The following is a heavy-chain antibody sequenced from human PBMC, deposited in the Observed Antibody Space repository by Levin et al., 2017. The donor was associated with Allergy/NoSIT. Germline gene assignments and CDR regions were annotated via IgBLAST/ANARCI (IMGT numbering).Heavy chain of an antibody. CDR3: ARTYDILTGSNAFDI. V-gene: IGHV5-51*01. D-gene: IGHD3-9*01. J-gene: IGHJ3*02. Sequence: GESLKISCKGSGYSFTSYWIGWVRQMPGKGLEWMGIIYPGDSDTRYSPSFQGQVTISADKSISTAYLQWSSLKASDTAMYYCARTYDILTGSNAFDIWGQGTMVTVSS. CDR2: IYPGDSDT. CDR1: GYSFTSYW.